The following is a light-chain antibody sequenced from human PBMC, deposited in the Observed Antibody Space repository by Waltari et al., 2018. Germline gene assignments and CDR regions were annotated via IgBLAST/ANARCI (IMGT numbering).Light chain of an antibody. J-gene: IGLJ3*02. CDR2: VNSDGSH. Sequence: QLVLTQSPSASASLGASVKLTCTLDSGHSSNIIAWLQQQPEKGPRYLLKVNSDGSHSKGAEIPERFSGSSSGPERYLIISSVQSEDEADYYCQTGGHGTWVFGGGTKLTVL. CDR1: SGHSSNI. V-gene: IGLV4-69*01. CDR3: QTGGHGTWV.